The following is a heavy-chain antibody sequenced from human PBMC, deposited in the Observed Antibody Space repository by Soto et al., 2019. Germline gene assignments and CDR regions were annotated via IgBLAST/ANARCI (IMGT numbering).Heavy chain of an antibody. CDR1: GYTFTSYD. CDR3: ARVPSAGYSSGWYEYDY. V-gene: IGHV1-3*05. J-gene: IGHJ4*02. D-gene: IGHD6-19*01. Sequence: QVQLVQSGAEEKKPGASVKVSCKASGYTFTSYDMHWVRHAPGQRLEWMGWINAGNGNTKYSQKFQGRVTITRDTSASTAYMELSSLRSEDTAVYYCARVPSAGYSSGWYEYDYWGQGTLVTVSS. CDR2: INAGNGNT.